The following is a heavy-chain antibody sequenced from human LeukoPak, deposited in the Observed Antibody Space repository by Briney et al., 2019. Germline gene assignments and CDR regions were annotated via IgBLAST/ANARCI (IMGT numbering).Heavy chain of an antibody. CDR3: AKDSPFGGN. Sequence: GGSLRFSCAASGFTFSNYWMSWVRQAPGKGLEWVANIKQDGSGKNYVESAKGRSTISRDNAKNSLYLQMNSLRDEDTAIYYCAKDSPFGGNWGQGTLVTVSS. CDR2: IKQDGSGK. CDR1: GFTFSNYW. J-gene: IGHJ4*02. D-gene: IGHD3-16*01. V-gene: IGHV3-7*03.